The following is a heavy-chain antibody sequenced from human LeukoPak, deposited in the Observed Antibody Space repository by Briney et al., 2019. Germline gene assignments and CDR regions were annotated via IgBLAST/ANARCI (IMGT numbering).Heavy chain of an antibody. CDR2: ISWNSATT. Sequence: GGSLRLSCAASGFTFYDYAMHWVRHAPGKGLEWVSGISWNSATTGYAGSVKGRFTISRDNAKNSLYLQMHSLRAEDTALYYCAKARDSSGYLDAFDIWGQGTMVTVSS. CDR3: AKARDSSGYLDAFDI. D-gene: IGHD3-22*01. J-gene: IGHJ3*02. CDR1: GFTFYDYA. V-gene: IGHV3-9*01.